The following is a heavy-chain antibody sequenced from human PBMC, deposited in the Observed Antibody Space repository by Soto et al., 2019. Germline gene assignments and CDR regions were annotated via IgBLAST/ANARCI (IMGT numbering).Heavy chain of an antibody. CDR1: GFTFSSYA. CDR3: ARAGGYCSDGSCSFEY. CDR2: ISSNGGST. D-gene: IGHD2-2*03. J-gene: IGHJ4*02. Sequence: GGSLRLSCSASGFTFSSYAMHWVRQAPGKGLEYVSAISSNGGSTYYADSVKGRFTISRDNSKNTLYLQMSSLRAEDTAVYYCARAGGYCSDGSCSFEYWGQGTLVTVS. V-gene: IGHV3-64D*06.